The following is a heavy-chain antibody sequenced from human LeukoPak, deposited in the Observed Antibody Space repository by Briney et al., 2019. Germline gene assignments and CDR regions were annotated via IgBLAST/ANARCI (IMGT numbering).Heavy chain of an antibody. CDR1: GGSISGYY. V-gene: IGHV4-4*07. J-gene: IGHJ2*01. CDR2: LYSSGRT. CDR3: ARDPLIAGYFDL. Sequence: SETLSLTCTVSGGSISGYYWNWIRQPAGKGLEWIGRLYSSGRTSYNPSLMSLDTMSLDTSKNQFSLRLSSVTAADTAVYYCARDPLIAGYFDLWGRGTLVTVSS. D-gene: IGHD3-22*01.